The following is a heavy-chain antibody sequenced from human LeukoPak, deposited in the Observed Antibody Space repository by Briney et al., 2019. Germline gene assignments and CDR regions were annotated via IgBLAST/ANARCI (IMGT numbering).Heavy chain of an antibody. V-gene: IGHV4-39*01. J-gene: IGHJ4*02. D-gene: IGHD6-13*01. CDR1: GGSISSSSYY. CDR3: ASLIPYSSRINDY. CDR2: IYYSGST. Sequence: PSETLSLTCTVSGGSISSSSYYWGWIRQPPGKGLEWIGSIYYSGSTYYNPSLKSRVTISVDTSKNQFSLKLSSVTAADTAVYYCASLIPYSSRINDYWGQETLVTVSS.